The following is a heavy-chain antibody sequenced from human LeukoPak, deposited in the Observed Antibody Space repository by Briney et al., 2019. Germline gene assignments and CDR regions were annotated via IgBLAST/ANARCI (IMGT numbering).Heavy chain of an antibody. D-gene: IGHD7-27*01. CDR2: ITGSGGGT. CDR3: AILQLGQGLGGGDI. J-gene: IGHJ3*02. Sequence: GGSLRLSCAASGFTFSTYGMTWVRPAPGKGLEWVSTITGSGGGTYYADSVKGRFAISRDNSKNTLYLQMNSLRAEDTAVYYCAILQLGQGLGGGDIWGQGTMVTVSS. V-gene: IGHV3-23*01. CDR1: GFTFSTYG.